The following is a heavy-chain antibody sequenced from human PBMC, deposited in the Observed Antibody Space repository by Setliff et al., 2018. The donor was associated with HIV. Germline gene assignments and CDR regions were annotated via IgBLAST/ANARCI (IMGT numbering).Heavy chain of an antibody. Sequence: TSETLSLTCSVSGGSINNYYWNWIRQPPGKGLEWIGHIYIGSTNYNPSLKSRVTISADTSKNQFSLKLSSVTAADTAVYYCARTYSSSWYSSHLWVDYWGQGTLVTVSS. CDR2: IYIGST. J-gene: IGHJ4*02. CDR1: GGSINNYY. CDR3: ARTYSSSWYSSHLWVDY. D-gene: IGHD6-13*01. V-gene: IGHV4-4*08.